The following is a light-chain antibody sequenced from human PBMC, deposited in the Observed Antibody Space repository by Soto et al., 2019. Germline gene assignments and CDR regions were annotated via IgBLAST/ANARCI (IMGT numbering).Light chain of an antibody. Sequence: QSALTQPASVSGSPGQSIALSCTGTSSDVGSYNLVSWYQQYPGKAPKLLISEGGKRPSGISNRFSGSKSGNTASHTISGLQAEDEADDYCCSLAHSSTYVFGTGTKVTVL. J-gene: IGLJ1*01. CDR3: CSLAHSSTYV. CDR1: SSDVGSYNL. V-gene: IGLV2-23*01. CDR2: EGG.